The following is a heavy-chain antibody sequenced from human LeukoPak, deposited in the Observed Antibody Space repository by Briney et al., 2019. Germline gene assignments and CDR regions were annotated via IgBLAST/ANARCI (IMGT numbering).Heavy chain of an antibody. Sequence: GGSLRLSCAASVFTFSSYGMHWVRQAPGKGLEWVAVIWYDGSNKYYADSVKGRFTISRDNSKNTLYLQMNSLRAEDTAVYYCARDQEALGYDSSGYFHEAPDYWGQGTLVTVSS. CDR3: ARDQEALGYDSSGYFHEAPDY. J-gene: IGHJ4*02. CDR2: IWYDGSNK. CDR1: VFTFSSYG. V-gene: IGHV3-33*01. D-gene: IGHD3-22*01.